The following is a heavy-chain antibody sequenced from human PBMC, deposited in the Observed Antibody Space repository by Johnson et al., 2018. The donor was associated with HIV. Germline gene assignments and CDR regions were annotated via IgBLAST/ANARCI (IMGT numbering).Heavy chain of an antibody. CDR2: IRYDGSNK. Sequence: QVQLVESGGGVVQPGGSLRLSCAASGFTFSSYGMHWVRQAPGKGLEWVAFIRYDGSNKYYADSVKGRFTISRDNSKNTLYLQMDSLRVEDTAVYYCASGDRSIWGQGTMVTVYS. CDR1: GFTFSSYG. D-gene: IGHD7-27*01. V-gene: IGHV3-30*02. J-gene: IGHJ3*02. CDR3: ASGDRSI.